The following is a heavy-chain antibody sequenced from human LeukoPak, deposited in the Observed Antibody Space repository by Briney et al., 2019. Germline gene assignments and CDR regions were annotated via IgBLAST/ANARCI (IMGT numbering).Heavy chain of an antibody. D-gene: IGHD1-26*01. CDR1: GFTVSSNY. CDR2: IYSGGST. V-gene: IGHV3-66*01. J-gene: IGHJ4*02. CDR3: AIKLPTVGATDY. Sequence: RGSLRLSCAASGFTVSSNYMSWVRQAPGKGLEWVSVIYSGGSTYYADSVKGRFTISRDNSKNTLYLQMNSLRAEDTAVYCCAIKLPTVGATDYWGQGTLVTVSS.